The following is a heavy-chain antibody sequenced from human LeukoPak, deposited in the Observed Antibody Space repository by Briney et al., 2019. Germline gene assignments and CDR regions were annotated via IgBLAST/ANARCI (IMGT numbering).Heavy chain of an antibody. J-gene: IGHJ6*02. CDR1: GFTFGDHA. V-gene: IGHV3-49*04. D-gene: IGHD5-18*01. Sequence: PGRSLRLSCTASGFTFGDHAMSWVRQAPGKGLEWVGFIRSKAYGGTTEYAASVKGRFIISRDDSISVAYLQMNSLKAEDTGLYYCSRGPIYLWFYQGMDVWGQGTTVIVSS. CDR3: SRGPIYLWFYQGMDV. CDR2: IRSKAYGGTT.